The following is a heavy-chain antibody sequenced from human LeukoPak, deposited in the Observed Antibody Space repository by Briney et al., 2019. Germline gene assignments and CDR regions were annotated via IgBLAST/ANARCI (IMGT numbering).Heavy chain of an antibody. V-gene: IGHV3-11*06. CDR3: ATQGGEYGTLDDY. CDR1: GFIFSDYY. D-gene: IGHD2/OR15-2a*01. CDR2: ISSSGSST. Sequence: PGGSLRLSCAASGFIFSDYYMIWIRQAPGKGLERISYISSSGSSTNYADSVKGRFTISRDNAKNSLYLQMNSLRTEDTAIYYCATQGGEYGTLDDYWGQGTLVTVSS. J-gene: IGHJ4*02.